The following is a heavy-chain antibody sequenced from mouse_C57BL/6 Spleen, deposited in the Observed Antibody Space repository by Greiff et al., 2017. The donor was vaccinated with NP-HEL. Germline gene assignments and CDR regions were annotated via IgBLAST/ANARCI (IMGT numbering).Heavy chain of an antibody. CDR1: GFTFSDYG. J-gene: IGHJ4*01. Sequence: EVMLVESGGGLVKPGGSLKLSCAASGFTFSDYGMHWVRQAPEKGLEWVAYISSGSSTIYYADTVKGRFTISRDNAKNTLFLQMTSLRSEDTAMYYCAKDSSGYLMDYWGQGTSVTVSS. D-gene: IGHD3-2*02. V-gene: IGHV5-17*01. CDR2: ISSGSSTI. CDR3: AKDSSGYLMDY.